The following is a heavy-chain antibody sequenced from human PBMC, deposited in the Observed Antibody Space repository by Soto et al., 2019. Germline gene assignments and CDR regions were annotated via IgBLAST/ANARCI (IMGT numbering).Heavy chain of an antibody. V-gene: IGHV1-69*02. Sequence: QVQLVQSGAEVKKPGSSVKVSCKASGGTFSSYTISWVRQAPGQGLEWMGRIIPIRGIANYAQKFQGRVTSTADKATSTAYMELSSLRSEDTAVYYCAKAQDYGDHQFYWGQGTLVTVSS. CDR3: AKAQDYGDHQFY. J-gene: IGHJ4*02. CDR2: IIPIRGIA. D-gene: IGHD4-17*01. CDR1: GGTFSSYT.